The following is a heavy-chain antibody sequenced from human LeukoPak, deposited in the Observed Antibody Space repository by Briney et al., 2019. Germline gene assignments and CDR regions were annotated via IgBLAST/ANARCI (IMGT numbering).Heavy chain of an antibody. CDR3: ATVTLSSSSSFDI. D-gene: IGHD6-13*01. CDR2: FDPEDGET. CDR1: GYTLIELS. V-gene: IGHV1-24*01. Sequence: ASVKVSCKVSGYTLIELSMHWVRQAPGEGLEWMGGFDPEDGETIYAQKFQGRVTMTEDTSTDTAYMELSSLRSEDTAVYYCATVTLSSSSSFDIWGQGTMVTVSS. J-gene: IGHJ3*02.